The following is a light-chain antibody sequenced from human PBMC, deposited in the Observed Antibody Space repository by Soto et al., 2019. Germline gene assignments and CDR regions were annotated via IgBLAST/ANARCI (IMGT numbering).Light chain of an antibody. CDR3: NSYTSSSTIV. CDR1: SSDVGGYNY. V-gene: IGLV2-14*01. J-gene: IGLJ1*01. CDR2: DVS. Sequence: QSVLTQPASVSGSPGQSITISCTGTSSDVGGYNYVSWYQQHPGKAPKFMIYDVSNRPSGVSNRFSGSKSSNTASLTISGLQDEDEADYYCNSYTSSSTIVFGTGTKLTVL.